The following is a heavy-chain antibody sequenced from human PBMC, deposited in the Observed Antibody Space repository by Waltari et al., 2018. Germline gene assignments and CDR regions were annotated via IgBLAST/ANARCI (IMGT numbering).Heavy chain of an antibody. CDR3: AREYSYGPQALYYFDY. Sequence: QVQLQESGPGLVKPSETLSLTCTVSGGSISSYYWSWIRQPPGKGLEWIGYIYYSGSTNYNPSLKSRVTISVDTSKNQFSLKLSSVTAADTAVYYCAREYSYGPQALYYFDYWGQGTLVTVSS. V-gene: IGHV4-59*01. CDR2: IYYSGST. D-gene: IGHD5-18*01. CDR1: GGSISSYY. J-gene: IGHJ4*02.